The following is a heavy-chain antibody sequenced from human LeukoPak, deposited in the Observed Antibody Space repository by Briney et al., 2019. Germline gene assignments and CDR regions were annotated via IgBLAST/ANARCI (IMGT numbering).Heavy chain of an antibody. CDR2: ISAYNGNT. J-gene: IGHJ4*02. D-gene: IGHD4/OR15-4a*01. CDR3: ARDQVKGLWPPLSDY. CDR1: GYTFTSYA. Sequence: GASVKVSCKSSGYTFTSYAMHWVRPAPGQRLAWMGWISAYNGNTNYAQKLQGRVTMTTDTSTSTAYMELRSLRSDDTAVYYCARDQVKGLWPPLSDYWGQGTLVTVSS. V-gene: IGHV1-18*01.